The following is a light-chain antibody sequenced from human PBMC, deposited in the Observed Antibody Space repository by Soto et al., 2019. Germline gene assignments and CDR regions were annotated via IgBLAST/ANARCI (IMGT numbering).Light chain of an antibody. J-gene: IGKJ1*01. Sequence: DIQMTQSPSTLSASVGDRVTIACRASQSISTWLAWYQHQPGKAPKLLMHDASSLETGVPSRFSGSGSGTEFTLTINSLQPDDFATYYCQQYSAYATFGQGTKVEIK. CDR3: QQYSAYAT. CDR2: DAS. CDR1: QSISTW. V-gene: IGKV1-5*01.